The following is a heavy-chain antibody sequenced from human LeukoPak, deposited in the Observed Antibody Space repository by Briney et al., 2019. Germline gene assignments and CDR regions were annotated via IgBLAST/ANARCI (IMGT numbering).Heavy chain of an antibody. J-gene: IGHJ4*02. D-gene: IGHD2-2*01. CDR1: GSTFSSYA. V-gene: IGHV3-23*01. CDR3: AKDHCSSTSCPLDY. Sequence: RPGGSLRLSCAASGSTFSSYAMSWVRQAPGKGLEWVSAISGSGGSTYYADSVKGRFTISRDNSKNTLYLQMNSLRAEDTAVYYCAKDHCSSTSCPLDYWGQGTLVTVSS. CDR2: ISGSGGST.